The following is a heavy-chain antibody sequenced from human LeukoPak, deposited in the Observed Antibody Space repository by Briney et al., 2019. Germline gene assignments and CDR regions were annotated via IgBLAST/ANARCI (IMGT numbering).Heavy chain of an antibody. CDR3: ARDLRDSSGYWTFDS. Sequence: SETPSLTCTVAGGSISTYYWNWIRQPPGKGLEWIGYIYYSGITNYNPSLKSRVTISVDTSKNQFSLKLNSVTAADTAVYYCARDLRDSSGYWTFDSWGQGTLVTVSS. D-gene: IGHD3-22*01. V-gene: IGHV4-59*01. J-gene: IGHJ4*02. CDR1: GGSISTYY. CDR2: IYYSGIT.